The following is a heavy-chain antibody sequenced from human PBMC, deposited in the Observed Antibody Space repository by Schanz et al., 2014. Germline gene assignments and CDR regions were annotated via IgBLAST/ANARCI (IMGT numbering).Heavy chain of an antibody. Sequence: QVQLVQSGAEVKKPGASVKVSCKASGYTFTGYYMHWVRQAPGQGLEWMGWINPNSGGTNYAQKFQGRVTMTRDTSISTAYMELSGLTSDDTAVYFCARDPYGKNAGDFDNWGQGTLVTVSS. CDR1: GYTFTGYY. J-gene: IGHJ4*02. CDR2: INPNSGGT. V-gene: IGHV1-2*02. CDR3: ARDPYGKNAGDFDN. D-gene: IGHD4-17*01.